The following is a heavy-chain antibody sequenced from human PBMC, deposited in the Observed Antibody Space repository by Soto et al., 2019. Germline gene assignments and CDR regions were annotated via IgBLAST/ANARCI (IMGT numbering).Heavy chain of an antibody. CDR2: INPNSGGT. CDR1: GYTFTGYY. Sequence: ASVKVSCKASGYTFTGYYMHWVRECPGQGLEWMGWINPNSGGTNYAQKFQGRVTMTRDTSISTAYMELSRLRSDDTAVYYCARVRIAVAGTSFDYWGQGTLVTVSS. V-gene: IGHV1-2*02. D-gene: IGHD6-19*01. CDR3: ARVRIAVAGTSFDY. J-gene: IGHJ4*02.